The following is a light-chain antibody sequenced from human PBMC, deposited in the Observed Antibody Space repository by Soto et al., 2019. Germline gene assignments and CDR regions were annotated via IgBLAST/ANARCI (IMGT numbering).Light chain of an antibody. Sequence: DIQMTQSPATLSASVGDSVTITCWASQSISHWLAWYQQKPGKAPKFLIYDASSLESGVPSRFSGSGSGTEFTLTISSLQPDDFATYYCQQYDSVLGTFGPGTKVGI. CDR2: DAS. V-gene: IGKV1-5*01. J-gene: IGKJ1*01. CDR3: QQYDSVLGT. CDR1: QSISHW.